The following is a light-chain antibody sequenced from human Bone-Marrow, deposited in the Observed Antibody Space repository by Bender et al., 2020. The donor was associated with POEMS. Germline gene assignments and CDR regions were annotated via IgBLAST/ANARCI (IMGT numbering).Light chain of an antibody. CDR3: SSYAGSNNLP. CDR1: ALPKQY. Sequence: SYELTQPPSVSVSPGQTARITCSGDALPKQYAYWYQQKPGQAPVLVIYKDSERPSGVPDRFSGSKSGNTASLTVSGLQAEDEADYYCSSYAGSNNLPFGGGTKLTVL. V-gene: IGLV3-25*02. J-gene: IGLJ2*01. CDR2: KDS.